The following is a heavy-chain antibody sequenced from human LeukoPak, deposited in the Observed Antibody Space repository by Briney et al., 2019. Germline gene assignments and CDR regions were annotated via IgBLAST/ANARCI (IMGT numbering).Heavy chain of an antibody. CDR2: IIASSGST. J-gene: IGHJ4*02. V-gene: IGHV3-23*01. Sequence: GGALRLSCAPSGCSLSNYAMGLVREAPGKGLEWVWLIIASSGSTAYADSVKGRFTISRDNSKNTLYLQMNSLRAEDTAVYYCAKGAYDYVEIGYFDHWGQGTLVTVSS. D-gene: IGHD5-12*01. CDR3: AKGAYDYVEIGYFDH. CDR1: GCSLSNYA.